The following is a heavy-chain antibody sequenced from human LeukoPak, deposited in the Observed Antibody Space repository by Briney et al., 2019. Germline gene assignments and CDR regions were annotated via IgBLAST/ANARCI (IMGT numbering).Heavy chain of an antibody. CDR3: ATLYGSGSYYED. D-gene: IGHD3-10*01. CDR2: INSDGSST. CDR1: GFTFSSYW. V-gene: IGHV3-74*01. Sequence: GGSLRLSCAASGFTFSSYWMHWVRQAPGKGLVWVSRINSDGSSTSYADSVKGRFTISRDNAKSTLYLQMNSLRAEDTAVYYCATLYGSGSYYEDWGQGTLVTVSS. J-gene: IGHJ4*02.